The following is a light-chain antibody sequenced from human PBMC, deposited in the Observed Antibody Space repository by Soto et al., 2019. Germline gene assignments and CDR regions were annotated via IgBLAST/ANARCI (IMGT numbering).Light chain of an antibody. J-gene: IGKJ4*01. CDR2: GAS. Sequence: EILLTQSPGTLSLSPGERATLSCRASPSVSTYLAWYQQRPGQAPRLLIYGASSRATGIPDRFSGSGSGTDFTLAISRLEPEDFAVYYCQQYGRTFGGGTKVDI. CDR1: PSVSTY. V-gene: IGKV3-20*01. CDR3: QQYGRT.